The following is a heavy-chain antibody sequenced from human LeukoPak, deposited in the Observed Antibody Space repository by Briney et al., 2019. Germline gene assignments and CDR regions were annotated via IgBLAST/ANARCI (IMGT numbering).Heavy chain of an antibody. Sequence: ASVKVSCKASGGTFSSYAISWVRQAPGQGREWMGGIIPIFGTANYAQKFQGRVTITTDESTSTAYMELSSLRSEDTAVYYCARAPYYDSSGYPDYWGQGTLVTVSS. CDR2: IIPIFGTA. CDR3: ARAPYYDSSGYPDY. CDR1: GGTFSSYA. D-gene: IGHD3-22*01. J-gene: IGHJ4*02. V-gene: IGHV1-69*05.